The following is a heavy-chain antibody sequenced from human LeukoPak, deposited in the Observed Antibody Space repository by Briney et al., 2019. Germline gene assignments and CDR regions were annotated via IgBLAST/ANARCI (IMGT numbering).Heavy chain of an antibody. CDR1: GFTFSSYA. J-gene: IGHJ4*02. CDR3: AKDQTAIFGVYGYFDY. Sequence: GGSLRLFCAASGFTFSSYAMSWVRQAPGKGLEWVSAISGSGGSTYYADSVKGRFTISRDNSKNTLYLQMNSLRAEDTAVYYCAKDQTAIFGVYGYFDYWGQGTLVTVSS. V-gene: IGHV3-23*01. D-gene: IGHD3-3*01. CDR2: ISGSGGST.